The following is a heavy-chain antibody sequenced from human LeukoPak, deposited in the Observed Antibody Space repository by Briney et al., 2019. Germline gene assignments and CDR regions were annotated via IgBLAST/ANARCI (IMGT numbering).Heavy chain of an antibody. CDR3: ARGPTISETGYFDY. Sequence: ETLSVTCVDSGGSFSGYYWSWIRHSPGRGVEWMGEINHSGDTNYNSSVKSRVTISVDTSKNQFSLKVRSLTAADTAVYYCARGPTISETGYFDYWGQGTLVTVSS. CDR2: INHSGDT. D-gene: IGHD1-1*01. J-gene: IGHJ4*03. V-gene: IGHV4-34*01. CDR1: GGSFSGYY.